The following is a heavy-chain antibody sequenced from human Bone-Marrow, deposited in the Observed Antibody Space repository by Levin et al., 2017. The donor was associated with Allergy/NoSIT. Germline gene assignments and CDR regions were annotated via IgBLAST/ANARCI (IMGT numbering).Heavy chain of an antibody. CDR2: IYYNSYT. CDR1: GASINSTNYY. V-gene: IGHV4-39*07. D-gene: IGHD1-20*01. CDR3: ARLADNWNVNWFDP. Sequence: ETLSLTCTVSGASINSTNYYWGWIRQPPGKGLEWIGTIYYNSYTYYNPSLKSRVTISKDTSKNQFSLKLSSVTAADTAVYYCARLADNWNVNWFDPWGQGTLVTVSS. J-gene: IGHJ5*02.